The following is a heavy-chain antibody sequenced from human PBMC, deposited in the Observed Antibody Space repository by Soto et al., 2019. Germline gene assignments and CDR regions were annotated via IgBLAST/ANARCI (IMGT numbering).Heavy chain of an antibody. CDR3: VRGISWLRTDAFDI. D-gene: IGHD3-10*01. J-gene: IGHJ3*02. Sequence: EVQLVESGGGLVQPGGSLRLSCAASGFTFSSYWMSWVRQAPGKGLEWVANIKQDGSEKYYVDSVKGRFTISRDNAKNSLYLQMNSLRAEDTAVYYCVRGISWLRTDAFDIWGQGTMVTVSS. CDR1: GFTFSSYW. CDR2: IKQDGSEK. V-gene: IGHV3-7*05.